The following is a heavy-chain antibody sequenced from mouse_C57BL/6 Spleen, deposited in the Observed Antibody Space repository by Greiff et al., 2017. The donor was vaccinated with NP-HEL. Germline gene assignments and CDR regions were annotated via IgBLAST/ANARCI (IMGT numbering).Heavy chain of an antibody. CDR3: AKGISYYGSSPDY. D-gene: IGHD1-1*01. CDR2: ISSGSSTI. Sequence: EVHLVESGGGLVKPGGSLKLSCAASGFTFSDYGMHWVRQAPEKGLEWVAYISSGSSTIYYADTVKGRFTISRDNAKNTLFLQMTSLRSEDTAMYYCAKGISYYGSSPDYWGQGTTLTVSS. J-gene: IGHJ2*01. V-gene: IGHV5-17*01. CDR1: GFTFSDYG.